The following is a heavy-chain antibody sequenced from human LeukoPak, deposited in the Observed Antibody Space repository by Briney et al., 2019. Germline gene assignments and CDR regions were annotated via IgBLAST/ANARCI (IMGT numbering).Heavy chain of an antibody. Sequence: SETLSLTCSVSGYSLTSGHYWGWIRQPPGKGLEWIANIYHTGSAHYNPSLKSRVTISVDTSKNQFSLKLSSVTAADTAVYYCARYCTSYTCILPGFDYWGQGALVTVSS. V-gene: IGHV4-38-2*01. J-gene: IGHJ4*02. CDR3: ARYCTSYTCILPGFDY. CDR1: GYSLTSGHY. D-gene: IGHD2-8*01. CDR2: IYHTGSA.